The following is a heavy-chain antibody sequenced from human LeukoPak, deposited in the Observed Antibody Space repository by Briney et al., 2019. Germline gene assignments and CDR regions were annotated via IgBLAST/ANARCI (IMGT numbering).Heavy chain of an antibody. D-gene: IGHD1-26*01. Sequence: ASVKVSCKASGYIFSSYDMNWVRQAPGQGLEWMGWINPNTGKPTYAQDFTERFVFSVDTSVSTAYLEISSLKAEDTAVYYCARGTSQWEPRRNLGSWGQGVLVTVSS. CDR1: GYIFSSYD. CDR2: INPNTGKP. CDR3: ARGTSQWEPRRNLGS. V-gene: IGHV7-4-1*02. J-gene: IGHJ4*02.